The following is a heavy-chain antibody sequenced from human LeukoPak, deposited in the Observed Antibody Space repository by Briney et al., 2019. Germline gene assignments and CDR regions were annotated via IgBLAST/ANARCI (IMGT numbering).Heavy chain of an antibody. Sequence: GGSLRLSCAASEFSVGSNYMTWVRQAPGKGLEWVSLIYSGGSTYYADSVKGRFTISRDNSKNTLYLQMNSLRAEDTAVYYCARKSYGWGFDYWGQGTLVTVSS. CDR2: IYSGGST. J-gene: IGHJ4*02. CDR1: EFSVGSNY. D-gene: IGHD3-10*01. CDR3: ARKSYGWGFDY. V-gene: IGHV3-66*01.